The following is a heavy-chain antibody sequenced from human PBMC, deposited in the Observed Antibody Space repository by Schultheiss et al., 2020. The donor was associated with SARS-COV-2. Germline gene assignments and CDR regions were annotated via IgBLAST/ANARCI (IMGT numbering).Heavy chain of an antibody. CDR2: ISYDGSNK. CDR3: ARDGGGNLYYYYYGMDV. D-gene: IGHD4-23*01. Sequence: GESLKISCAASGFTFSNAWMSWVRQAPGKGLEWVAVISYDGSNKYYADSVKGRFTISRDNSKNTLYLQMNSLRAEDTAVYYCARDGGGNLYYYYYGMDVWGQGTTVTVSS. J-gene: IGHJ6*02. V-gene: IGHV3-30*03. CDR1: GFTFSNAW.